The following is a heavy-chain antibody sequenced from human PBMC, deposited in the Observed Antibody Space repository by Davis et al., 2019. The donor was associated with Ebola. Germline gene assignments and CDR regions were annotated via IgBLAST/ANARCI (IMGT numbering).Heavy chain of an antibody. V-gene: IGHV3-7*01. CDR2: INQDGSEK. CDR1: GFTFSSYW. J-gene: IGHJ6*02. CDR3: ARTPFVSFGMDV. Sequence: GESLKISCAASGFTFSSYWMSWVRQAPGKGLEWVANINQDGSEKYFVDSVKGRFTISRDNAKNSLYLQMNSLRAEDTAVYYCARTPFVSFGMDVWGQGTTVTVSS. D-gene: IGHD2/OR15-2a*01.